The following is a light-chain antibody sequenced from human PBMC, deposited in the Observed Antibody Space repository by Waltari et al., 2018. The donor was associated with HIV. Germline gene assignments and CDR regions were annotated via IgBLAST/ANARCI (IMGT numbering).Light chain of an antibody. Sequence: DILLTQSPSSLSASVGDRVTITCRASQNIYSYLNWYQKKPGKAPALLIYAAGILHSGVPSRFSGSGYGTEFTLTISSLQPDDFATYYCQQSDSSFRTFGQGTKVDIK. J-gene: IGKJ1*01. CDR1: QNIYSY. CDR3: QQSDSSFRT. CDR2: AAG. V-gene: IGKV1-39*01.